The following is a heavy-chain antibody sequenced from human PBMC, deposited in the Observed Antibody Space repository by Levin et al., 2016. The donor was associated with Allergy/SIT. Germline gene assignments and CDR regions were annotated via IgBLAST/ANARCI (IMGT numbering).Heavy chain of an antibody. CDR2: INPYSGGT. CDR3: ARVPVGTTGFGH. D-gene: IGHD1-26*01. CDR1: GYTFTGQF. J-gene: IGHJ4*02. V-gene: IGHV1-2*02. Sequence: ASVKVSCKASGYTFTGQFMHWVRQAPGQGLEWMGWINPYSGGTNYAQKFQGRVTMTRDTSISTAYMELSSLRSDDTAVYYCARVPVGTTGFGHWGQGTLVTVSS.